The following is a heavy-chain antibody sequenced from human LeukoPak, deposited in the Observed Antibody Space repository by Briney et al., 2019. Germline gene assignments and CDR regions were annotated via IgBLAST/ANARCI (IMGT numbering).Heavy chain of an antibody. CDR3: ARSYSNHLFGMDV. CDR2: MYSGGST. Sequence: PGGSLRLSCAASGSTVSSYYMTWVRQAPGKGLEWVSVMYSGGSTYYADSVKGRGAISRDNSQNTVLLQMNSVRVEDTAVYYCARSYSNHLFGMDVWGQGTAVTVSS. D-gene: IGHD4-11*01. J-gene: IGHJ6*02. V-gene: IGHV3-66*01. CDR1: GSTVSSYY.